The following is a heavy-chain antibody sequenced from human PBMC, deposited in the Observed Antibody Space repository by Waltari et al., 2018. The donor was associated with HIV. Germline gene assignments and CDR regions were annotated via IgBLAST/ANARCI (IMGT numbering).Heavy chain of an antibody. CDR3: ARVGYSSSWAYFDY. CDR1: GFTFSSYA. CDR2: ISFDGSYK. V-gene: IGHV3-30*16. J-gene: IGHJ4*02. D-gene: IGHD6-13*01. Sequence: QVQLVESGGGVVQPGRSLRLSCAASGFTFSSYAMHWVRQAPGKGLEWVSLISFDGSYKQYADSVKGRFTISRDTSKNTLYLQMNSLRAEDTAVYYCARVGYSSSWAYFDYWGQGTLVTVSS.